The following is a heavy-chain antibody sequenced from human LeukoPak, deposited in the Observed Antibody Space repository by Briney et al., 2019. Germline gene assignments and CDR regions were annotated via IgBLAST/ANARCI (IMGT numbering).Heavy chain of an antibody. J-gene: IGHJ5*02. CDR1: GFPFSTYW. CDR2: IKSDGSST. CDR3: ARGTWFDP. V-gene: IGHV3-74*01. Sequence: GGSLRLSCAASGFPFSTYWMHWVRQAPGKGLVWVSRIKSDGSSTNYADSVKGRFTISRDNAKNTLYLQMSSLRAEDTAVYYCARGTWFDPWGQGTLVTVSS.